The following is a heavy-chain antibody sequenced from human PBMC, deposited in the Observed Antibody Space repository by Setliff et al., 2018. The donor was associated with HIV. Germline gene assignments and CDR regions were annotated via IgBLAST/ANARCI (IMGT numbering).Heavy chain of an antibody. V-gene: IGHV4-39*02. J-gene: IGHJ6*03. CDR3: VRASHMTPGNLLHSTGPYYSYYMDV. D-gene: IGHD4-4*01. Sequence: PSETLSLTCTVSGDSIGSSSYYWAWIRQPPGKGLEWIGNIYYSGSTYYNPSLKTRVTIWMDTSKNQFSLRLTSVAAADPASYYCVRASHMTPGNLLHSTGPYYSYYMDVWGRGTTVTVSS. CDR2: IYYSGST. CDR1: GDSIGSSSYY.